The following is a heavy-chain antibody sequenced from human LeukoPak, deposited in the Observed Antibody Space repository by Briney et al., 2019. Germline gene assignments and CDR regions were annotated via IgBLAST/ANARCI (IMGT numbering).Heavy chain of an antibody. CDR2: ISSSGSTI. V-gene: IGHV3-48*01. Sequence: GGSLRLSCAASGFTFSNAWMSWVRQAPGKGLEWVSYISSSGSTIYYADSVKGRFTISRDNSKNTLYLQMNSLGPEDTAKYYCAKVRVVFNWNYAYYFDYWGQGTLVTVSS. CDR3: AKVRVVFNWNYAYYFDY. D-gene: IGHD1-7*01. J-gene: IGHJ4*02. CDR1: GFTFSNAW.